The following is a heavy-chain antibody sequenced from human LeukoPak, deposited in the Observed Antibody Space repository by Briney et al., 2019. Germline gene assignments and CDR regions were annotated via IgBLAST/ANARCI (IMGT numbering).Heavy chain of an antibody. CDR3: ARHGYSNYVDY. Sequence: PSETLSLTCTVSGGSISSYYWSWIRQPPGKGLEWIGYIYYSGSTNYNPSLKSRVTISVDTSKNQFSLKLSSVTAADTAVYYCARHGYSNYVDYWGQGTLDTVSS. CDR2: IYYSGST. V-gene: IGHV4-59*08. CDR1: GGSISSYY. D-gene: IGHD4-11*01. J-gene: IGHJ4*02.